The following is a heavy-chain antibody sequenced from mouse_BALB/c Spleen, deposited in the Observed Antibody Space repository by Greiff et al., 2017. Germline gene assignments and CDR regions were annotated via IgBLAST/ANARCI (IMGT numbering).Heavy chain of an antibody. CDR1: GFTFSSYT. CDR3: ARQVYYYAMDY. CDR2: ISNGGGST. J-gene: IGHJ4*01. Sequence: EVKLVESGGGLVQPGGSLKLSCAASGFTFSSYTMSWVRQTPEKRLEWVAYISNGGGSTYYPDTVKGRFTISRDNAKNTLYLQMSSLKSEDTAMYYCARQVYYYAMDYWGQGTSVTVSS. V-gene: IGHV5-12-2*01.